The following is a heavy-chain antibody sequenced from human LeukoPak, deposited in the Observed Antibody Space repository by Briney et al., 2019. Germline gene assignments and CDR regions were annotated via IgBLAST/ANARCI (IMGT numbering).Heavy chain of an antibody. D-gene: IGHD3-22*01. J-gene: IGHJ4*02. CDR2: ISYDGSNI. CDR1: GFTFSSEA. Sequence: GGSLRLSCAASGFTFSSEAMHWVRQAPGKGLEWVAVISYDGSNIYYADSVKGRFTISRDNSKNTLYLQMNSLRAEDTAVYYCARDAKDSEYYYDSSGYYSPPFDWGQGTLVTVSS. CDR3: ARDAKDSEYYYDSSGYYSPPFD. V-gene: IGHV3-30*04.